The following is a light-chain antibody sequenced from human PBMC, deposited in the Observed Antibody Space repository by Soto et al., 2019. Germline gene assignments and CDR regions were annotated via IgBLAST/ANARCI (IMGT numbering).Light chain of an antibody. V-gene: IGKV3-15*01. J-gene: IGKJ1*01. CDR1: QSISSN. CDR2: GPS. Sequence: EIVLTQSPATLSVSPGERATLSCRASQSISSNLACYQQKPGQAPRLLIYGPSTRATGVPARFSGSGSGTEFTLTTSSLQSEDFAMYYCQQYTHWPVWSFGQGTKVEIK. CDR3: QQYTHWPVWS.